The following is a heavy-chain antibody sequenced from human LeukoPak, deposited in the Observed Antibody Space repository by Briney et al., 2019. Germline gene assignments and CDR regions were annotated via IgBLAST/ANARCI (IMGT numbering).Heavy chain of an antibody. J-gene: IGHJ5*02. CDR2: ISAYNSHT. CDR1: GYTFTSYD. D-gene: IGHD2-2*01. CDR3: AREDCSSSSCYLGDH. Sequence: GASVNVSCTASGYTFTSYDVSWVRQAPGQGLERMGWISAYNSHTKYAQKFQGRVTMTTDTSTSIAYMELRSLRSDDTAMYYCAREDCSSSSCYLGDHWGQGTLLTVSS. V-gene: IGHV1-18*01.